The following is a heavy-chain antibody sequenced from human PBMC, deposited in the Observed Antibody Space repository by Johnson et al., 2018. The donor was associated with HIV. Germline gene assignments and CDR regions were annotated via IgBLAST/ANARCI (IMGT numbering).Heavy chain of an antibody. D-gene: IGHD6-6*01. J-gene: IGHJ3*02. CDR1: GFTFSSYA. CDR3: AGHAGYSSSGPNYGAFDI. Sequence: QVQLVESGGGVVKPGRSLRLSCAASGFTFSSYAMHWVRQAPGKGLEWVAVISYDGSNKYYADSVKGRLTIARDNSKNTLYLQMNSLRAEDTAVYYCAGHAGYSSSGPNYGAFDIWGQGTMVTVSS. CDR2: ISYDGSNK. V-gene: IGHV3-30*04.